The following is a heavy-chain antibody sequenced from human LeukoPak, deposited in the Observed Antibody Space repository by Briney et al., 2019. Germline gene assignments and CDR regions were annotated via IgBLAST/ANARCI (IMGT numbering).Heavy chain of an antibody. Sequence: SVKVSCKASGGTFSSYTISWVRQAPGQGLEWMGRIIPILGIANYAQKFQGRVTITADKSTSTAYMELSSLRSEDTAVYYCARDLSIAARNWFDPWGQETLVTVSS. CDR3: ARDLSIAARNWFDP. J-gene: IGHJ5*02. CDR2: IIPILGIA. V-gene: IGHV1-69*04. D-gene: IGHD6-6*01. CDR1: GGTFSSYT.